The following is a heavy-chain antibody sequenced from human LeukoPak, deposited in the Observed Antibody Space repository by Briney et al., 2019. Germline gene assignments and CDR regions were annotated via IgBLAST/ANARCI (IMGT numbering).Heavy chain of an antibody. CDR2: ISSSSSYI. Sequence: PGGSLRLSCAASGFTFSSYSMNWVRQAPGKGLEWVSSISSSSSYIYYADSVKGRFTIPRDNAKNSLYLQMNSLRAEDTAVYYCARGSSSWYSYWGQGTLVTVSS. D-gene: IGHD6-13*01. CDR3: ARGSSSWYSY. CDR1: GFTFSSYS. J-gene: IGHJ4*02. V-gene: IGHV3-21*01.